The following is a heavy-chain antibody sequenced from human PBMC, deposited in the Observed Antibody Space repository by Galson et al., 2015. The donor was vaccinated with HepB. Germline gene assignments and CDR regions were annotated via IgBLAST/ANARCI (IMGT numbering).Heavy chain of an antibody. CDR2: INAGNGNT. J-gene: IGHJ6*03. CDR1: GYTFTSYA. Sequence: SVKVSCKASGYTFTSYAMHWVRQAPGQRLEWMGWINAGNGNTKYSQKFQGRVTITRDTSASTAYMELSSLRSEDTAVYYCARGGNYYYYYYMDVWGKGTTVTVSS. V-gene: IGHV1-3*01. CDR3: ARGGNYYYYYYMDV. D-gene: IGHD1-14*01.